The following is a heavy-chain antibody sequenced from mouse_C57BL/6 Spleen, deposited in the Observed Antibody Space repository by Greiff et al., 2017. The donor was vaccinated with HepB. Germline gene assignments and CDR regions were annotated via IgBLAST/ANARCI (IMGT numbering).Heavy chain of an antibody. J-gene: IGHJ4*01. CDR3: AREYGGIKDAMDY. CDR1: GYTFTSYW. V-gene: IGHV1-53*01. CDR2: INPSNGGT. D-gene: IGHD1-1*02. Sequence: HVQLKQSGTELVKPGASVKLSCKASGYTFTSYWMHWVKQRPGQGLEWIGNINPSNGGTNYNEKFKSKATLTVDKSSSTAYMQLSSLTSEDSAVYYCAREYGGIKDAMDYWGQGTSVTVSS.